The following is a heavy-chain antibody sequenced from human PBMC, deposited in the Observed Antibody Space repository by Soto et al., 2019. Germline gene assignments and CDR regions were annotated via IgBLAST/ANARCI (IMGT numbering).Heavy chain of an antibody. CDR1: GFTFSSYA. D-gene: IGHD3-22*01. V-gene: IGHV3-23*01. J-gene: IGHJ4*02. CDR3: AKDAYYYDSSGLSAY. CDR2: ISGSGGST. Sequence: SGGSLRLSCAASGFTFSSYAMSWVRQAPGKGLEWVSAISGSGGSTYYADSVKGRFTISRDNSKDTLYLQMNSLRAEDTAVYYCAKDAYYYDSSGLSAYWGQGTLVTVSS.